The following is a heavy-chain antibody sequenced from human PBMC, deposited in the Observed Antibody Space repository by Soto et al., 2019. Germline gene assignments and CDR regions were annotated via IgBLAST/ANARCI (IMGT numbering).Heavy chain of an antibody. D-gene: IGHD5-12*01. CDR2: ISYDGSNK. V-gene: IGHV3-30-3*01. Sequence: VAVISYDGSNKYYADSVKGRFTISRDNSKNTLYLQMNSLRAEDTAVYYCARDLEMANPFDYWGQGTLVTVSS. J-gene: IGHJ4*02. CDR3: ARDLEMANPFDY.